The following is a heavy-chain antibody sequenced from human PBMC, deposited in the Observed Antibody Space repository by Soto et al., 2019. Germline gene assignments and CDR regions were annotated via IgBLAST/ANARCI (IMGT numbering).Heavy chain of an antibody. J-gene: IGHJ6*02. V-gene: IGHV3-53*04. CDR2: LHSGGDT. D-gene: IGHD3-10*01. CDR3: ERDGPYYYASRMDA. Sequence: EVQLVESGGGLVQPGGSLRLSCAASGIPVSSNYMTWVRQAPGKGLEWVSVLHSGGDTYYANSVKGRFTISRHDSTTTRFLQMNSLTAEDTAVYYCERDGPYYYASRMDAWGQWTTVTVSS. CDR1: GIPVSSNY.